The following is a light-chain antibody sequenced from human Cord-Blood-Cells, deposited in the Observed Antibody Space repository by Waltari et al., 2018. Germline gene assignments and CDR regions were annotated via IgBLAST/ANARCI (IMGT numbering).Light chain of an antibody. V-gene: IGKV3-20*01. Sequence: EIVLTQSPGTLSLSPGERATLSCRASPSVSRSYLAWYQQKPGQAPRLLIYGASSRATGIPDRFSGSGSGTDFTLTISRLEPEDFAVYYCQQYGSSLALTFGGGTKVEIK. CDR1: PSVSRSY. J-gene: IGKJ4*01. CDR2: GAS. CDR3: QQYGSSLALT.